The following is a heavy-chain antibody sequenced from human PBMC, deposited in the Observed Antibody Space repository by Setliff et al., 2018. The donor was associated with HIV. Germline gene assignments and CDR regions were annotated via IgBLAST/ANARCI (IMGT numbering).Heavy chain of an antibody. V-gene: IGHV4-59*08. CDR3: ARLYSTVTPDI. D-gene: IGHD2-21*01. CDR2: IYYSGST. CDR1: GGSISSYY. J-gene: IGHJ6*04. Sequence: PSETLSLTCTVSGGSISSYYWSWIRQPPGKGLEWIGYIYYSGSTNYNPSLKSRLTISVDTSKNQFSLKLSSVTAADTAVYYCARLYSTVTPDIWGKGTTVTVPQ.